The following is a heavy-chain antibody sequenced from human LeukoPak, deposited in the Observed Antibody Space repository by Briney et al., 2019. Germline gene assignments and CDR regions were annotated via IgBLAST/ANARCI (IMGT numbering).Heavy chain of an antibody. V-gene: IGHV4-30-2*01. D-gene: IGHD6-13*01. CDR2: IYDSGST. CDR1: GVSITSGGSY. CDR3: ARDRKYSSSWYESYYYYMDV. Sequence: SETLSLTCTVSGVSITSGGSYWNWIRQPPGKGLESIGYIYDSGSTYYNPSLKSRVTISVDRSKNQFSLKLSSVTAADTAVYYCARDRKYSSSWYESYYYYMDVWGKGTTVTVSS. J-gene: IGHJ6*03.